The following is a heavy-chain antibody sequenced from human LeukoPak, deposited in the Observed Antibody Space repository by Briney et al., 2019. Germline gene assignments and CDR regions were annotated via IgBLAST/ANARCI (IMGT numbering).Heavy chain of an antibody. Sequence: GGSLRLSCAASGFTVSTYYMTWVRQAPGKGLECVSVIYSGGSTYYADSVKGRFTVSRDNSKNTLYLQMNSLRAEDTAMYYCARALGYCTSTTCLLPFDYWGQGTLVTVSS. D-gene: IGHD2-2*01. CDR3: ARALGYCTSTTCLLPFDY. CDR2: IYSGGST. CDR1: GFTVSTYY. J-gene: IGHJ4*02. V-gene: IGHV3-53*01.